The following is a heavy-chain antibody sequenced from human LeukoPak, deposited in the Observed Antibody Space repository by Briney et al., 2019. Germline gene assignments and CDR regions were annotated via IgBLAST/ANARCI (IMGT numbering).Heavy chain of an antibody. CDR2: ISSSSSTI. J-gene: IGHJ4*02. CDR1: GFTFSSYS. V-gene: IGHV3-48*04. D-gene: IGHD3-22*01. CDR3: ARGQEYYYDSSGYYFDY. Sequence: GGSLRPSCAASGFTFSSYSMNWVRQAPGKGLEWVSYISSSSSTIYYADSVKGRFTISRDNAKNSLYLQMNSLRAEDTAVYYCARGQEYYYDSSGYYFDYWGQGTLVTVSS.